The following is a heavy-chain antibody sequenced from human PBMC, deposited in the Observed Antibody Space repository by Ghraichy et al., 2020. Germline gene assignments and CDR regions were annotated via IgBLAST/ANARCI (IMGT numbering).Heavy chain of an antibody. CDR2: ISSSSSYI. Sequence: AGSLRLSCAASGFTFSSYSMNWVRQAPGKGLEWVSSISSSSSYIYYADSVKGRFTISRDNAKNSLYLQMNSLRAEDTAVYYCAREGLRVGSSGYYPDAFDIWGQGTMVTVSS. CDR3: AREGLRVGSSGYYPDAFDI. V-gene: IGHV3-21*01. CDR1: GFTFSSYS. D-gene: IGHD3-22*01. J-gene: IGHJ3*02.